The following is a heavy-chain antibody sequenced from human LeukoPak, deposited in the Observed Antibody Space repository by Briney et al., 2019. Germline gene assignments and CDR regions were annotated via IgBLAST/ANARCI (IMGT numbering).Heavy chain of an antibody. J-gene: IGHJ4*02. Sequence: SETLSLTCAVYGGSFSGYYWSWIRQPPGKGLEWIGEINHSGSTNYNPSLKSRVTISVDTSKNQFSLKLSSVTAADTAVYYCVRGGGLAVAHLGYWGQGTLVTVSS. CDR3: VRGGGLAVAHLGY. CDR1: GGSFSGYY. V-gene: IGHV4-34*01. D-gene: IGHD6-19*01. CDR2: INHSGST.